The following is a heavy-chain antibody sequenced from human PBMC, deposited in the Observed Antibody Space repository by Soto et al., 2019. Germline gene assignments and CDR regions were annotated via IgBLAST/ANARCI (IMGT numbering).Heavy chain of an antibody. J-gene: IGHJ5*02. Sequence: QVQLVQSGAEVKKPGSSVKVSCKASGGTFSSYTISWVRQAPGQGLEWMGRIIPILGIANYAQKFQGRVTITADKSTSTAYMELSSLRSEDTAGYYGARKDTAGWFDPGGQGTLVTVSS. CDR3: ARKDTAGWFDP. CDR2: IIPILGIA. CDR1: GGTFSSYT. D-gene: IGHD5-18*01. V-gene: IGHV1-69*02.